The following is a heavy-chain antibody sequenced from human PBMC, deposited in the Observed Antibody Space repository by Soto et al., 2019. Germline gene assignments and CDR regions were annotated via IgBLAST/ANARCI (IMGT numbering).Heavy chain of an antibody. CDR1: GYTFTSYA. Sequence: QVQLVQSGAEVKKTGASVKVSCKASGYTFTSYAMHWVRQAPGQRLEWMGWINAGNGNTKYSQKFQGRFTITRDTAASTAYMALSCLRAEDTAVYYFARGGSLYRYFYLWGRGTLVTVSS. CDR3: ARGGSLYRYFYL. J-gene: IGHJ2*01. D-gene: IGHD1-26*01. CDR2: INAGNGNT. V-gene: IGHV1-3*01.